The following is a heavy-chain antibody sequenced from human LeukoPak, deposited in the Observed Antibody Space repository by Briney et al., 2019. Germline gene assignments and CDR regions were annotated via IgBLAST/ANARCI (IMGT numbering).Heavy chain of an antibody. Sequence: SETLSLTRTVSRGSISSSSSYPGWVRQPPGKGLEWIGSVYYSGSTYYNPSLTSPKSRVTISADTSKNQCSLKVTSVTAADTSMYYCVKDFGDHRIDYWGQGTLVPVSS. J-gene: IGHJ4*02. CDR2: VYYSGST. CDR1: RGSISSSSSY. V-gene: IGHV4-39*02. D-gene: IGHD4-17*01. CDR3: VKDFGDHRIDY.